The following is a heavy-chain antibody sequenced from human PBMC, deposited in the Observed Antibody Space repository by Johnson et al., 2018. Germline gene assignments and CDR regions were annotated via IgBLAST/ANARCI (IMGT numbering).Heavy chain of an antibody. CDR1: GFTFSSYG. CDR3: AKGTVAADYMDV. CDR2: ISYDGSNK. J-gene: IGHJ6*03. V-gene: IGHV3-30*18. Sequence: QVQLVESGGGVVQPGRSLRLSCAASGFTFSSYGMHWVRQAPGKGLEWVAVISYDGSNKWYADSVKGRFTISRDNSKNTLYLEMNSLRADDTAVYYCAKGTVAADYMDVWGKGTTVTVSS. D-gene: IGHD2-15*01.